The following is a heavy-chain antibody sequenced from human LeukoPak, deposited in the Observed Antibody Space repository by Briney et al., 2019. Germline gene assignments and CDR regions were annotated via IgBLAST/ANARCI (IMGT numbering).Heavy chain of an antibody. CDR1: GGTFTSYY. D-gene: IGHD3-22*01. V-gene: IGHV1-46*03. Sequence: ASVKVSCKASGGTFTSYYMHWVRQAPGQGLEWMGIINPSGGSTSYAQKFQGRVTMTRDTSTSTVYMELSSLRSEDTAVYYCARDTSHYDSSGYIYFDYGGQGPLVTVSS. CDR3: ARDTSHYDSSGYIYFDY. J-gene: IGHJ4*02. CDR2: INPSGGST.